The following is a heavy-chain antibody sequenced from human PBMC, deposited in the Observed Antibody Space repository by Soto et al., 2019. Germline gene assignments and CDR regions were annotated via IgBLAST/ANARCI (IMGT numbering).Heavy chain of an antibody. V-gene: IGHV1-8*01. J-gene: IGHJ6*03. CDR1: GYTFTSYD. CDR2: MNPNSGNT. CDR3: ARTVLDPYYYYYYMDV. Sequence: ASVKVSCKASGYTFTSYDINWVRQATGQGLEWMGWMNPNSGNTGYAQKFQGRVTMTRSTSISTAYMELSSLRSEDTAVYYCARTVLDPYYYYYYMDVWGKGTTVTVSS. D-gene: IGHD4-4*01.